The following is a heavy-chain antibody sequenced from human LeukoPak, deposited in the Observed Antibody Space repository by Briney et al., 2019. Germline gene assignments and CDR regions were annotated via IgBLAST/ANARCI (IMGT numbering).Heavy chain of an antibody. D-gene: IGHD5-12*01. CDR1: GYTFRRYW. Sequence: PGGSLRLSCAASGYTFRRYWMSWVREAPGKGREGVANINQGGSVKIYVASVKGRFTISRDDAKNSLYVQMNSLRDEDTAVYYCARVGYSGWNLEYWGQGTLVTVSS. CDR2: INQGGSVK. CDR3: ARVGYSGWNLEY. J-gene: IGHJ4*02. V-gene: IGHV3-7*01.